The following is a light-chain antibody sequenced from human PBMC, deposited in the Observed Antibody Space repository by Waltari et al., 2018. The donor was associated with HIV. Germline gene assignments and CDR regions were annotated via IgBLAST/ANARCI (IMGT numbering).Light chain of an antibody. Sequence: QPAVTQEPSLTVSPAGPANITCASSTGAVTSHYYPNWFRLKPGQAPRAQIYSTNYKHSWTPVRFSGSLLGGKAALTLSGVQPEDEAEYYCQLYYDGAWVFGGGTKLTVL. J-gene: IGLJ3*02. V-gene: IGLV7-43*01. CDR2: STN. CDR3: QLYYDGAWV. CDR1: TGAVTSHYY.